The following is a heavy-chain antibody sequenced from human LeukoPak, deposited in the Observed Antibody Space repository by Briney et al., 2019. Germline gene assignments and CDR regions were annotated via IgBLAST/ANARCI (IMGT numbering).Heavy chain of an antibody. D-gene: IGHD3-22*01. J-gene: IGHJ4*02. CDR3: ARGESSAFDN. Sequence: GGSLRLSCSASGFTFNNYSMNWVRQAPGKGLEWVSSISSSSTYIYYADSVKGRFTISRDNAKNSLYLQMNSMRAEDTAVYYCARGESSAFDNWGLGTLVTVSS. V-gene: IGHV3-21*01. CDR1: GFTFNNYS. CDR2: ISSSSTYI.